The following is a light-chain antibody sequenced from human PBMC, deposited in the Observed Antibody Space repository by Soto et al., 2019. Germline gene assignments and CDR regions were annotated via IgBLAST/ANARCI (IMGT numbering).Light chain of an antibody. CDR1: QSLVYSNGNTY. CDR3: VQFSRLPYT. J-gene: IGKJ2*01. CDR2: QIT. Sequence: DIVMTQTPLSSPVTLGQPASISCRSSQSLVYSNGNTYLSWLQKRPGQPPRLLLYQITNRFSGVPDRFSGSGAGTDFTLKFSRVEAEDVGICYCVQFSRLPYTFGRGTKLEIK. V-gene: IGKV2-24*01.